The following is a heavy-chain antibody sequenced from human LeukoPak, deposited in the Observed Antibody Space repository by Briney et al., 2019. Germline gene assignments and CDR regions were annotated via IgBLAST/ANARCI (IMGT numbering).Heavy chain of an antibody. CDR3: ARTSGYREFDY. V-gene: IGHV3-7*05. CDR1: GFTLSSYW. D-gene: IGHD5-12*01. CDR2: INQDGSEK. Sequence: PGGPLRLSCTASGFTLSSYWMSWVRQAPGKGLEWVASINQDGSEKYYVDSVGRFTISRDNAKNSLYLQMNSLRAEDTAVYYCARTSGYREFDYWGQGTLVTVSS. J-gene: IGHJ4*02.